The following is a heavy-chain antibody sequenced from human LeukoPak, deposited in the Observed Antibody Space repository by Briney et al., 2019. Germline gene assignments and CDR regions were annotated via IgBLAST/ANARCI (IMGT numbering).Heavy chain of an antibody. V-gene: IGHV4-4*07. D-gene: IGHD2-15*01. J-gene: IGHJ2*01. CDR3: ARVRFCSGGSCYPRSKNYWYFDL. Sequence: PSETLSLTCTVPGDSISSYYWSSIPQPARKGLESIGHISTSGSTNYNPSLKSRVTMSVDTSKNQFSLRLRSVTAADKAVYYCARVRFCSGGSCYPRSKNYWYFDLWGRGTLVTVSS. CDR2: ISTSGST. CDR1: GDSISSYY.